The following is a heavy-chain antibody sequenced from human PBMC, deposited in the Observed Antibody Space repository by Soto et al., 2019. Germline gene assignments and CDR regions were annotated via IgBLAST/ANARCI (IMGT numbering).Heavy chain of an antibody. V-gene: IGHV1-8*01. Sequence: GASVKVSCKASGYTFTSYDINWVRQATGQGLEWMGWMNPNSGNTGYAQKFQGRVTMTRNTSISTAYMELSSLRSEDTAVYYCARVYDSSSWPDYYYYYMDVWGKGTTVTVSS. CDR3: ARVYDSSSWPDYYYYYMDV. D-gene: IGHD6-13*01. CDR2: MNPNSGNT. CDR1: GYTFTSYD. J-gene: IGHJ6*03.